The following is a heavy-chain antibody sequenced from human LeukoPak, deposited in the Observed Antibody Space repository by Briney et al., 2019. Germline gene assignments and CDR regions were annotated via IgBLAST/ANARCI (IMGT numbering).Heavy chain of an antibody. D-gene: IGHD2-15*01. V-gene: IGHV4-39*07. CDR1: GGSISSSSYY. CDR2: IYYSGST. CDR3: ARGASPHCSGGSCSPIDY. J-gene: IGHJ4*02. Sequence: SETLSLTCTVSGGSISSSSYYWGWMRQPPGKGLEWIGSIYYSGSTYYSPSLKSRVTISVDTSKNQFSLKLSSVTAADTAVYYCARGASPHCSGGSCSPIDYWGQGTLVTVSS.